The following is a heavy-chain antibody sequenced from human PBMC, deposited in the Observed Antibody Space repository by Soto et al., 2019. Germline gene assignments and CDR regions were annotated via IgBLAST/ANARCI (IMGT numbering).Heavy chain of an antibody. CDR2: IWYDGSNK. V-gene: IGHV3-33*01. J-gene: IGHJ4*02. Sequence: ESGGGVVEPGRSLRLSCAASGFTFSSYGMNWVRQAPGKGLEWVAVIWYDGSNKYYADSVKGRFTISRDNSKNTLYLQMNSLRAEDTAVYYCARDLSVTTFDYWGQGTLVTVSS. CDR1: GFTFSSYG. CDR3: ARDLSVTTFDY. D-gene: IGHD4-17*01.